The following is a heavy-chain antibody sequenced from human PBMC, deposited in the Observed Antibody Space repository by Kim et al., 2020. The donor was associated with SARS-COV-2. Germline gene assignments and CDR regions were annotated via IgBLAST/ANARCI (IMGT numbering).Heavy chain of an antibody. V-gene: IGHV3-30*01. Sequence: SADSVKGRFPISRDNSKSTLYLQMNSLRAEDTAVYYCARGSGWSGYLLDYWGQGTLVTVSS. J-gene: IGHJ4*02. CDR3: ARGSGWSGYLLDY. D-gene: IGHD3-3*01.